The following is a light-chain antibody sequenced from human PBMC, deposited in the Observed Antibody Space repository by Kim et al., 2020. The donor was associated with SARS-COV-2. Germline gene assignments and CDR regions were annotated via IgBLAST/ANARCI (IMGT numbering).Light chain of an antibody. CDR3: QSYNRDNVL. CDR2: EDD. V-gene: IGLV6-57*04. J-gene: IGLJ2*01. Sequence: NFMLTRPHSVSESPGKTVTISCTRSSGSIDDNYVQWYQQRPGGVPTTVIYEDDQRPSGVSDRFSGSIDNSSNSASLTISGLRTEDEADYYCQSYNRDNVLFGGGTKVTVL. CDR1: SGSIDDNY.